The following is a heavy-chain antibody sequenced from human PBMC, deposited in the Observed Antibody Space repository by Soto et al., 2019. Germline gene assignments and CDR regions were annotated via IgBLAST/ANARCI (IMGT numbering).Heavy chain of an antibody. D-gene: IGHD1-7*01. Sequence: QVQLQESGPGLVTPSETLSLTCTVSGGSISSYRWRWIRQPAGKGLEWIGRLNNYGNTPYNPSLQSGVTVSVDTSRGPFFLSLRSVTAADSAVYHCGRESGETWDYEASWGQGTPVTVSS. J-gene: IGHJ5*02. CDR2: LNNYGNT. CDR1: GGSISSYR. CDR3: GRESGETWDYEAS. V-gene: IGHV4-4*07.